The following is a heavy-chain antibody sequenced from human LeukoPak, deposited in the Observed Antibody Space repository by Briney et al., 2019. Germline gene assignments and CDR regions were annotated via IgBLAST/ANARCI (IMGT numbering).Heavy chain of an antibody. V-gene: IGHV4-39*01. D-gene: IGHD3-10*01. Sequence: SETLSLTCTVSGDSITSSNYHWAWIRQPPGKGLEWIGSILYSGTTYYSSSLKSRVTISVDTSKNQFSLKLSSVTAADTAVYYCARRLRFYYGSGSYEDYWGQGTLVTVSS. CDR1: GDSITSSNYH. CDR2: ILYSGTT. J-gene: IGHJ4*02. CDR3: ARRLRFYYGSGSYEDY.